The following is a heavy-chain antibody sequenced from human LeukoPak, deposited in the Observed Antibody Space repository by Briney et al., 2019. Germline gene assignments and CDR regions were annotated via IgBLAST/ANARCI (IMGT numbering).Heavy chain of an antibody. J-gene: IGHJ4*02. D-gene: IGHD3-16*02. Sequence: QSGGSLRLSCAASGFTFSSYSINWVRQAPGKGLECVSYIGSGSSTIYYADSVKGRFTISRDNAKNSLYLQMNSLSAEDTAVYYCARGGAGYLDYWGQGTLVTVSS. CDR2: IGSGSSTI. V-gene: IGHV3-48*01. CDR1: GFTFSSYS. CDR3: ARGGAGYLDY.